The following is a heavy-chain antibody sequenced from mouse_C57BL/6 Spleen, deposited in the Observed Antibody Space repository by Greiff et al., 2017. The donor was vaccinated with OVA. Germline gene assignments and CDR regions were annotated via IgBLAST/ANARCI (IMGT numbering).Heavy chain of an antibody. J-gene: IGHJ3*01. CDR1: GFTFSSYA. Sequence: EVQVVESGGGLVKPGGSLKLSCAASGFTFSSYAMSWVRQTPEKRLEWVATISDGGSYTYYPDNVKGRFTISRDNAKNNLYLQMSHLKSEDTAMDYCARALGYDGPFAYWGQGTLVTVSA. CDR3: ARALGYDGPFAY. V-gene: IGHV5-4*01. D-gene: IGHD2-2*01. CDR2: ISDGGSYT.